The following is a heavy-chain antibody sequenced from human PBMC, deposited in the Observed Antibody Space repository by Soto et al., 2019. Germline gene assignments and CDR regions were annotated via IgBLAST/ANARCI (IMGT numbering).Heavy chain of an antibody. Sequence: GESLKISCKGSGYSFTSYWIGWVRQMPGKGLEWMGIIYPGDSDTRYSPSFQGQVTISADKSISTAYLQRSSLKASDTAMYYCARHGRGIFGVVTGMDVWGQGTTVTVSS. J-gene: IGHJ6*02. CDR1: GYSFTSYW. CDR2: IYPGDSDT. CDR3: ARHGRGIFGVVTGMDV. D-gene: IGHD3-3*01. V-gene: IGHV5-51*01.